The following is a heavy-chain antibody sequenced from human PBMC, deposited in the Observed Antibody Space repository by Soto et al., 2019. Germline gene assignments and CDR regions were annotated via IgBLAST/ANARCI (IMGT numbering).Heavy chain of an antibody. V-gene: IGHV1-18*01. CDR1: GYIFVNYG. D-gene: IGHD5-12*01. Sequence: QVQLVQSGDEVKKPGASVKVSCKASGYIFVNYGIAWVRQAPGQGLEWMGWISPYTGNTHSATKVQGRLTMTTDTXXGKANMALGSLTADETAVYSGVFVDNCVTPTPQDVWGQGTPVTVSS. CDR3: VFVDNCVTPTPQDV. J-gene: IGHJ6*02. CDR2: ISPYTGNT.